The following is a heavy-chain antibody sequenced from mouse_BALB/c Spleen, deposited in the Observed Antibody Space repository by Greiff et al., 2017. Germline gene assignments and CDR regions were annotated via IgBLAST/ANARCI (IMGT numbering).Heavy chain of an antibody. CDR1: GYAFSSYW. V-gene: IGHV1-80*01. CDR2: IYPGDGDT. CDR3: ARHDYGSSIAY. D-gene: IGHD1-1*01. J-gene: IGHJ3*01. Sequence: VQLQESGAELVRPGSSVKISCKASGYAFSSYWMNWVKQRPGQGLEWIGQIYPGDGDTNYNGKFKGKATLTADKSSSTAYMQLSSLTSEDSAVYFCARHDYGSSIAYWGQGTLVTVSA.